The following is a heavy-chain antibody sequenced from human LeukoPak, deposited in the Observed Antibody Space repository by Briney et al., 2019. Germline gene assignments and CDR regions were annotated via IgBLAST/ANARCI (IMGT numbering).Heavy chain of an antibody. D-gene: IGHD3-10*01. Sequence: ASVKVSCKASGYTFTRYYMRWVRQAPGQGLEWMGFINPSGGSTSYAQRFQGRVTMTRDTATSTVYMELSSLRSEDTAVYYCARNDASGLDYWGQGTLVTVSS. CDR1: GYTFTRYY. V-gene: IGHV1-46*03. CDR3: ARNDASGLDY. J-gene: IGHJ4*02. CDR2: INPSGGST.